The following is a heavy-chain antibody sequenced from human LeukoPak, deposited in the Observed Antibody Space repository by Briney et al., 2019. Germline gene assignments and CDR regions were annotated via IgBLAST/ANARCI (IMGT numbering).Heavy chain of an antibody. CDR1: GFTFKTSS. CDR3: ARDSAPITMVVEVPAGFDY. CDR2: INSSNDRI. J-gene: IGHJ4*02. Sequence: SLTLSSYASGFTFKTSSMNWLRKAPGMGLKWFSYINSSNDRIDGADYVKDRFTISRDNAKNSLYLQMNSLRDDDTAMYYCARDSAPITMVVEVPAGFDYWGQGTQVTVSS. V-gene: IGHV3-48*02. D-gene: IGHD3-22*01.